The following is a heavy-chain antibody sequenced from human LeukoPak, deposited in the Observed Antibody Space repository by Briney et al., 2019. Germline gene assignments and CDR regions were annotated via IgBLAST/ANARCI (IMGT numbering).Heavy chain of an antibody. CDR2: ISGSGGST. J-gene: IGHJ4*02. CDR3: AKLRRADYYFDY. Sequence: PGGSLRLSCAASGFTFSSYAMSWVRQAPGKGLEWVSAISGSGGSTYYADSVKGRFTISGDNSKNTLYLQMNSLRAEDTAVYYCAKLRRADYYFDYWGQGTLVTVSS. CDR1: GFTFSSYA. V-gene: IGHV3-23*01. D-gene: IGHD1-26*01.